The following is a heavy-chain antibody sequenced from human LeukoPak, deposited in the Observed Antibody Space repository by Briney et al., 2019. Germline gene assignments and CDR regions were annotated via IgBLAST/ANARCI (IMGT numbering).Heavy chain of an antibody. D-gene: IGHD3-10*01. CDR3: ARATYYYGSGSSPQGSWFDP. J-gene: IGHJ5*02. V-gene: IGHV4-61*02. CDR2: IYTSGST. CDR1: GGSIGSGSYY. Sequence: PSETLSLTCTVSGGSIGSGSYYWSWIRQPAGKGLEWIGRIYTSGSTNYNPSLKSRVTISVDTSKNQFSLKLSSVTAADTAVYYCARATYYYGSGSSPQGSWFDPWGQGTLVTVSS.